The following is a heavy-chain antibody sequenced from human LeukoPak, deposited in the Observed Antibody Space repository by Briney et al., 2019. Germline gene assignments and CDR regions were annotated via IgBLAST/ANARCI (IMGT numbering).Heavy chain of an antibody. CDR3: AIGPGGYDPLGDFDY. D-gene: IGHD5-12*01. V-gene: IGHV3-23*01. Sequence: TGGSLRLSCAASGFTFSSYAMSWVRQAPGKGLEWVSAISGSGGSTYYADSVKGRFTISRDNSKNTLYLQMNSLRAEDTAVYYCAIGPGGYDPLGDFDYWGQGTLVTVSS. CDR2: ISGSGGST. J-gene: IGHJ4*02. CDR1: GFTFSSYA.